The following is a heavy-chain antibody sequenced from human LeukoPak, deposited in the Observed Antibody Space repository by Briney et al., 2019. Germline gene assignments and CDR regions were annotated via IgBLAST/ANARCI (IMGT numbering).Heavy chain of an antibody. CDR3: ATDTSYSSGWYNAFDI. D-gene: IGHD6-19*01. CDR2: FDPEDGET. Sequence: ALVKVSCKVSGYTLTELSMHWVRQAPGKGLEWMGGFDPEDGETIYAQKFQGRVTMTEDTSTDTAYMELSSLRSEDTAVYYCATDTSYSSGWYNAFDIWGQGTMVTVSS. V-gene: IGHV1-24*01. J-gene: IGHJ3*02. CDR1: GYTLTELS.